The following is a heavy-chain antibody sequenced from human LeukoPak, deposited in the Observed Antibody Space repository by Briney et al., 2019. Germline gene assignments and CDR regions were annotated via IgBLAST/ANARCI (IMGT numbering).Heavy chain of an antibody. CDR3: AKDSGSYRTYYFDY. CDR2: ISGSGDRT. CDR1: GFTFSNYA. V-gene: IGHV3-23*01. D-gene: IGHD1-26*01. Sequence: GGSLRLSCAASGFTFSNYAMSWVRQAPGKGLEWISTISGSGDRTYYADSVKGRFTISRDNSKNTLYLQMNSLRGEDTAVYYCAKDSGSYRTYYFDYWGQGTLVTVSS. J-gene: IGHJ4*02.